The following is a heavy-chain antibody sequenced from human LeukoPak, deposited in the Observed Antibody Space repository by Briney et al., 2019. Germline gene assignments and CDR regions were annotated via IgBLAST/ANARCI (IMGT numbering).Heavy chain of an antibody. CDR1: GGSITSYY. V-gene: IGHV4-4*07. Sequence: SETLSPTCTVSGGSITSYYWSWLRQPAGKGLEWIGRIYTTGSTYYNHFLKSRVTMAVDTSKNQFSLRLSSVTAADTAVYYCARDSGTTGEVKFDPWGQGSLVTVSS. CDR3: ARDSGTTGEVKFDP. D-gene: IGHD3-10*01. J-gene: IGHJ5*02. CDR2: IYTTGST.